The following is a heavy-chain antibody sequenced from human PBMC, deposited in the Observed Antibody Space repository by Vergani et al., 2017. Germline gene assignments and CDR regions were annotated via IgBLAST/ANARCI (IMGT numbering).Heavy chain of an antibody. CDR3: AKEVRRARSA. D-gene: IGHD3-10*01. J-gene: IGHJ5*02. V-gene: IGHV3-9*02. CDR2: ISWNSNSI. Sequence: EVQLEESGGGLVLPGRSLRLSCVASGFTSAGYAMHWVRQAPGKGLEWVSGISWNSNSIGYADSVKGRFTISRDNAQKSVFLQMNSLTVEDTAVYYCAKEVRRARSAWGQGTLVLVSS. CDR1: GFTSAGYA.